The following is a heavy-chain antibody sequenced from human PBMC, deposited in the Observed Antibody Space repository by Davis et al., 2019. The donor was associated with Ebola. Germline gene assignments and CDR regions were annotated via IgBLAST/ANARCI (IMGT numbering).Heavy chain of an antibody. J-gene: IGHJ4*02. CDR1: GGSFSGYY. CDR3: ARSGAYLFWDY. V-gene: IGHV4-34*01. D-gene: IGHD3-3*01. CDR2: INHSGST. Sequence: SETLSLTCAVYGGSFSGYYWSWIRQPPGKGLEWIGEINHSGSTNYNPSLKSRVTISVDTSKNQFSLKLSSVTAADTAVYYCARSGAYLFWDYWGQGTLVTVSS.